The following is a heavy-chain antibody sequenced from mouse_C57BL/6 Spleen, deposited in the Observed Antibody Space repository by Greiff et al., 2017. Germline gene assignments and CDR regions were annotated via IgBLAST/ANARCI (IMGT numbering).Heavy chain of an antibody. CDR2: IHPNSGST. CDR1: GYTFTSYW. V-gene: IGHV1-64*01. CDR3: ARESPSSY. J-gene: IGHJ2*01. Sequence: QVQLQHPGAELVKPGASVKLSCKASGYTFTSYWMHWVKQRPGQGLEWIGMIHPNSGSTNYNEKFKSKATLTVDKSSSTADMQLSSLTSEDSAVYYCARESPSSYWGQGTTLTVSS.